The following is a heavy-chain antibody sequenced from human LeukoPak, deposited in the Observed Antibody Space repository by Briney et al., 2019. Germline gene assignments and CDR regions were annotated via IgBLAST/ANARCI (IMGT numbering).Heavy chain of an antibody. CDR3: ARGRDYFDSSGYPLYFDY. J-gene: IGHJ4*02. CDR1: GGSFSGYY. Sequence: TSETLSLTCAVYGGSFSGYYWSWIRQPPGKGLEWTGEINHSGSTNYNPSLKSRVTISVDTSKNQFSLKLSSVTAADTAVYYCARGRDYFDSSGYPLYFDYWGQGTLVTVSS. CDR2: INHSGST. V-gene: IGHV4-34*01. D-gene: IGHD3-22*01.